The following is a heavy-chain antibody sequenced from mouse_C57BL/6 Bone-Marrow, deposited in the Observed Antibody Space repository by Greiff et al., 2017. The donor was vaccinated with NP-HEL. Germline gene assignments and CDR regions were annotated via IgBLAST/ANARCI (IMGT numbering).Heavy chain of an antibody. V-gene: IGHV1-75*01. CDR3: ARDGATVVDGYFDY. D-gene: IGHD1-1*01. CDR2: IFPGSGST. Sequence: QVQLQQSGPELVKPGASVKISCKASGYTFTDYYINWVKQRPGQGLEWIGWIFPGSGSTYYNEKFKGKATLTVDKSSSTAYMLLSSLTSEDSAVYFCARDGATVVDGYFDYWGQGTTLTVSS. J-gene: IGHJ2*01. CDR1: GYTFTDYY.